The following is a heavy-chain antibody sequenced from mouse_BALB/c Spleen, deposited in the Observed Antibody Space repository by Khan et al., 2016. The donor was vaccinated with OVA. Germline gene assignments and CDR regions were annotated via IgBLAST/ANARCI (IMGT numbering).Heavy chain of an antibody. D-gene: IGHD2-12*01. CDR2: IWSDGYT. CDR1: GFSLTNYG. Sequence: VQLQESGPGLVAPSQSLSITCTVSGFSLTNYGVHWVRQPPGKGLEWLVVIWSDGYTTYNSALKSSLSISKDNSKSQVFLKMNSLQTDDTAIYYCARYSFGYAMDYWGQGTSVTVSS. CDR3: ARYSFGYAMDY. V-gene: IGHV2-6*02. J-gene: IGHJ4*01.